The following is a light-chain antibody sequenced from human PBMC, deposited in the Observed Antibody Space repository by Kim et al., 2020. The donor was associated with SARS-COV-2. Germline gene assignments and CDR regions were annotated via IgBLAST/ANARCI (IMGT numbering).Light chain of an antibody. V-gene: IGLV1-47*01. CDR2: RNN. CDR3: AAWDDSLSGWV. CDR1: RSNIGSNA. J-gene: IGLJ3*02. Sequence: ELTQPPSASGTPGQRVTISCSGGRSNIGSNAVYWYQQLPGAAPKLLIYRNNLRPSGVPDRFSGSKSGTSVSLAISGLRSEDEADYYCAAWDDSLSGWVFGGGTQLTVL.